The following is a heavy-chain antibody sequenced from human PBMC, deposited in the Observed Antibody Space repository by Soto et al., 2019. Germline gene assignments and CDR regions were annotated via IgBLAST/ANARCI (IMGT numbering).Heavy chain of an antibody. J-gene: IGHJ4*02. CDR1: GFTFSSYW. D-gene: IGHD6-13*01. Sequence: GGSLRLSCAASGFTFSSYWMSWVRQAPGKGLEWVANIKQDGSEKYYVDSVKGRFTISRDNAKNSLYLQMNSLRAEDTAVYYYARVLAAAGNSFDYWGQGTLVTVSS. CDR2: IKQDGSEK. CDR3: ARVLAAAGNSFDY. V-gene: IGHV3-7*03.